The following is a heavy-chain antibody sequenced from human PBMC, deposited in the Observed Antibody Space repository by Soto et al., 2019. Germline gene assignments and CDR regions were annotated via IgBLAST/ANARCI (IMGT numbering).Heavy chain of an antibody. CDR1: SFIFSNFN. CDR2: ISMASSLI. CDR3: AREGAGISSPLPDAVDL. V-gene: IGHV3-21*01. D-gene: IGHD3-10*01. Sequence: EVQLVESGGGLIKPGGSLRLSCSASSFIFSNFNMHWVRQAPGKGLEWVSSISMASSLIYYADSVMRLFSISRNNAKNSLFLHMKGPRADDTAVYYCAREGAGISSPLPDAVDLWGQGTRVIVS. J-gene: IGHJ3*01.